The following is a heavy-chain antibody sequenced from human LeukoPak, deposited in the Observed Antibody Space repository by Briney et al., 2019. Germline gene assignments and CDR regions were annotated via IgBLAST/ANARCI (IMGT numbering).Heavy chain of an antibody. V-gene: IGHV3-30*02. D-gene: IGHD3-9*01. J-gene: IGHJ4*02. CDR3: AKELRYFDWLSPFDY. CDR2: IRYDGSNK. CDR1: GFTFSSYG. Sequence: PGGSLRLSCAASGFTFSSYGMRWVRQAPGKGLEWVAFIRYDGSNKYYADSVKGRFTISRDNSKNTLYLQMNSLRAEDTAVYYCAKELRYFDWLSPFDYWGQGTLVTVSS.